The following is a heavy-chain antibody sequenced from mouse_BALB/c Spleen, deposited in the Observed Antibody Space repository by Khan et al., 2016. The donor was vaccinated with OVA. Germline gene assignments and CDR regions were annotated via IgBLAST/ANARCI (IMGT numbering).Heavy chain of an antibody. D-gene: IGHD1-1*01. V-gene: IGHV5-6-4*01. CDR2: ITSGGSYT. CDR3: SRDRNYYGSSFYFDY. J-gene: IGHJ2*01. Sequence: EVELVESGGGLVKPGGSLKFSCAASGFTFSSYSMSWVRQTPEKRLEWVATITSGGSYTYYPDSVKGRFTISRDNAKNTLYLQMSSLKSEATAMYYCSRDRNYYGSSFYFDYWGQGTTLTVSS. CDR1: GFTFSSYS.